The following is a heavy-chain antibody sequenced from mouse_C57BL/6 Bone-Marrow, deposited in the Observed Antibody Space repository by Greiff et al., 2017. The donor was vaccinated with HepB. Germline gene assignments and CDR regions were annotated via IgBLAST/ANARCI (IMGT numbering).Heavy chain of an antibody. Sequence: EVQLVESGGDLVKPGGSLKLSCAASGFTFSSYGMSWVRQTPDQRLEWVATISSGGSYTYYPDSVKGRFTISRDNTKNTLYLQMSSLKSEDTAMYYCARRNWVDYGGQGTTLTVSS. CDR1: GFTFSSYG. CDR2: ISSGGSYT. V-gene: IGHV5-6*01. J-gene: IGHJ2*01. D-gene: IGHD4-1*01. CDR3: ARRNWVDY.